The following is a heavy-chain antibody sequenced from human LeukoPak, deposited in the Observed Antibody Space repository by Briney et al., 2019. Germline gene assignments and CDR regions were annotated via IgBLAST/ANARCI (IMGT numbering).Heavy chain of an antibody. Sequence: PSETLSLTCTVSGDSISRYYWSWIRQPAGKGLEWIGRIYNGGIITYNPSLKSRVTMSIDTSNNQFSLRLRFVTAADTAVYYCAREGYSGYDYGDYWGQGTLVTVSS. CDR1: GDSISRYY. J-gene: IGHJ4*02. V-gene: IGHV4-4*07. D-gene: IGHD5-12*01. CDR2: IYNGGII. CDR3: AREGYSGYDYGDY.